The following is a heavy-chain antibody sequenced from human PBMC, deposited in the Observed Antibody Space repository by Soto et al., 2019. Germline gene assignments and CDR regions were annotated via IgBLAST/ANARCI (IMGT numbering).Heavy chain of an antibody. Sequence: SETLSLTCTVSGGSISSGGYYWSWIRQHPGKGLEWIGYIYYSGSTYYNPSLKSRVTISVDTSKNQFSLKLSSVTAADTAVYYCARERYYDSSAEPVYWGQGTLVTVYS. V-gene: IGHV4-31*03. CDR3: ARERYYDSSAEPVY. CDR2: IYYSGST. CDR1: GGSISSGGYY. D-gene: IGHD3-22*01. J-gene: IGHJ4*02.